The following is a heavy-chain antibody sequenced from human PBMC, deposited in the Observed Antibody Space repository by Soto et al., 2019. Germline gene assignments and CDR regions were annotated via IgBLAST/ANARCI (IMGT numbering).Heavy chain of an antibody. J-gene: IGHJ6*02. CDR3: TRQSLWEVVAGTPYNYCYGMDV. V-gene: IGHV3-73*02. CDR1: GLTFSGSA. Sequence: EVQLVESGGGLVQPGGSLKLSCAASGLTFSGSAMHWVRQASGKGLEWVGRIRSKANSYATAYAASVKGRFTISRDDSKNRAYLKMNSLKTEETAVYYCTRQSLWEVVAGTPYNYCYGMDVWGQGTTVTVSS. CDR2: IRSKANSYAT. D-gene: IGHD2-15*01.